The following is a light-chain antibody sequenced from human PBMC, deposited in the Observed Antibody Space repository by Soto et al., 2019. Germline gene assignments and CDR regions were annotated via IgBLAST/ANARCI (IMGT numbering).Light chain of an antibody. CDR1: QSVSSPY. V-gene: IGKV3-20*01. Sequence: EVVLTQSPVTLSLSPGERATLSCRASQSVSSPYLAWYQQKPGQPPRLLIYGASSRATDIPDRFIGSGSGTEFTLTIARLAPEDFAMCYCQQYGSSPFTFGPGTKVDI. J-gene: IGKJ3*01. CDR2: GAS. CDR3: QQYGSSPFT.